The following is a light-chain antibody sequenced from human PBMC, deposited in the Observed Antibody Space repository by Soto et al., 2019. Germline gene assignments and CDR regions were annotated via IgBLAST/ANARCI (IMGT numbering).Light chain of an antibody. V-gene: IGLV2-14*01. CDR2: EVS. CDR3: SSYTSSSIDYV. CDR1: SSDVGGYNY. J-gene: IGLJ1*01. Sequence: QSALTQPASPSGAPGQAITISCTGTSSDVGGYNYVSWYQQHPGKAPKLMINEVSNRPAGVSNRFSGSKSGNTASLTISGLQSEDEADYYCSSYTSSSIDYVFGTGTKVTVL.